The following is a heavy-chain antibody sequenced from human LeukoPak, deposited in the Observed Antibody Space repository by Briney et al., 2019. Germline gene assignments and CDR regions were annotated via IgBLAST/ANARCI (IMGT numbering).Heavy chain of an antibody. V-gene: IGHV3-23*01. J-gene: IGHJ3*02. CDR1: GFTFSSYA. CDR2: ISGSGGCT. CDR3: AKDLSVAAGEDAFDI. D-gene: IGHD6-13*01. Sequence: GGSLRLSCAASGFTFSSYAMSWVRQAPGKGLEWVSGISGSGGCTYYTDSVKGRFTISRDNSKNTLYLQMNSLRGEDTAVYYCAKDLSVAAGEDAFDIWGQGTMVTVSS.